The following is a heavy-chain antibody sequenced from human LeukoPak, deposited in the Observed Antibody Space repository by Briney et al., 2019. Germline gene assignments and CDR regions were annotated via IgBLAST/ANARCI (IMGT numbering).Heavy chain of an antibody. CDR3: AKEQQLPYYYFDY. D-gene: IGHD6-13*01. CDR2: INQDGSEY. J-gene: IGHJ4*02. V-gene: IGHV3-7*03. CDR1: GFIFSSYW. Sequence: GGSLRLSCGISGFIFSSYWMNWVRQAPGKGLEWVANINQDGSEYYYVDSVKGRFTISRDNSKNTLYLQMNSLRAEDTAVYCCAKEQQLPYYYFDYWGQGTLVTVSS.